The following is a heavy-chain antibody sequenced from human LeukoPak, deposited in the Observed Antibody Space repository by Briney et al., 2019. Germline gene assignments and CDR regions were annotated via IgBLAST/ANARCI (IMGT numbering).Heavy chain of an antibody. CDR2: ISSSSYI. V-gene: IGHV3-21*01. J-gene: IGHJ4*02. CDR1: RFPFSSYT. CDR3: ARESGSGRPYYFDS. Sequence: GGSLRLSCAASRFPFSSYTMNWVRQAPGKGLEWVSSISSSSYIYYADSVKGRFTISRDNAKNSLYLQMNSLRAEDTAVYYCARESGSGRPYYFDSWGQGTLVTVSS. D-gene: IGHD3-10*01.